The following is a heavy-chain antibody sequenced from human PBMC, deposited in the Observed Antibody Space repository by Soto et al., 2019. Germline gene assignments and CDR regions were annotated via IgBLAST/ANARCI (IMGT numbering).Heavy chain of an antibody. CDR3: ATLYSSGWYYFDY. J-gene: IGHJ4*02. V-gene: IGHV1-24*01. CDR2: FDPEDGET. CDR1: GYTLTELS. D-gene: IGHD6-19*01. Sequence: GASVKVSCKVSGYTLTELSMHCVRQAPGKVLEWMGGFDPEDGETIYAQKFQGRVTMTEDTSTDTAYMELSSLRSEDTAVYYCATLYSSGWYYFDYWGQGTLVTVSS.